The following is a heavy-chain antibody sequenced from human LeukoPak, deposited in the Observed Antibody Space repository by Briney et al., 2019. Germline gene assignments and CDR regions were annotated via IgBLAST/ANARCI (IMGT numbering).Heavy chain of an antibody. Sequence: GGSLRLSCAASGFTFSSYSMNWVRQAPGKGLEWVSYISSSSSTIYYADSVKGRFTISRDNAKNPLYLQMNSLRDEDTAVYYCARDGSYSMVDYWGQGTLVTVSS. D-gene: IGHD1-26*01. CDR2: ISSSSSTI. CDR1: GFTFSSYS. V-gene: IGHV3-48*02. J-gene: IGHJ4*02. CDR3: ARDGSYSMVDY.